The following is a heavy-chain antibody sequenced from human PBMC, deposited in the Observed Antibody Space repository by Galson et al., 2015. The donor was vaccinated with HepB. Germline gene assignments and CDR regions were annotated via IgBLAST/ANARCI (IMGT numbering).Heavy chain of an antibody. D-gene: IGHD2-2*01. Sequence: SVKVPCKASGYTFTSYDINWVRQATGQGLEWMGWMNPNSGNTGYAQKFQGRVTMTRNTSISTAYMELSSLRSEDTAVYYCARTPQVTDFVVAHTGYYYYYGMDVWGQGTTVTVSS. J-gene: IGHJ6*02. V-gene: IGHV1-8*01. CDR2: MNPNSGNT. CDR3: ARTPQVTDFVVAHTGYYYYYGMDV. CDR1: GYTFTSYD.